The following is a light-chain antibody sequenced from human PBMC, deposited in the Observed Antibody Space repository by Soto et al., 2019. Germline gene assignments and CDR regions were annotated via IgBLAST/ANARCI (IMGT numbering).Light chain of an antibody. CDR3: QQFNSYPLT. Sequence: AIQFTQSPSSLFASVGDRVTITCRASQGISSALAWYQQKPGKAPKLLSYDASSLESGGPSRFSGSGSGTDFTLTISSLQPEDFATYYCQQFNSYPLTFGGGTKVDIK. J-gene: IGKJ4*01. CDR1: QGISSA. V-gene: IGKV1-13*02. CDR2: DAS.